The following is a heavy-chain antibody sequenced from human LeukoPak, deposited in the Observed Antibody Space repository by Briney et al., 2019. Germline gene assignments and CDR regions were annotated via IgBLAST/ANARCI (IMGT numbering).Heavy chain of an antibody. CDR3: ARQDYYDSSGYYYPTFDY. V-gene: IGHV1-18*01. D-gene: IGHD3-22*01. Sequence: GASVKVSCKASGYTFTSYGISWVRQAPGQGLEWMGWISAYNGNTNYAQKLQGRVIMTTNTSTSTAYMELRSLRSDDTAVYYCARQDYYDSSGYYYPTFDYWGQGTLVTVSS. CDR1: GYTFTSYG. CDR2: ISAYNGNT. J-gene: IGHJ4*02.